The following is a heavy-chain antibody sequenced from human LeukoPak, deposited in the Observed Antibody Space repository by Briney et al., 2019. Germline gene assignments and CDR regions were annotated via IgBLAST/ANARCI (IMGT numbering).Heavy chain of an antibody. CDR1: GFTFSSYG. CDR3: AKDRGVETTPRNYFDY. J-gene: IGHJ4*02. D-gene: IGHD3-10*01. Sequence: PGGSLRLSCAASGFTFSSYGMHWVRQAPGKGLEWVAVIWYDGSNKYYADSVKGRFTISRDNSKNTLYLQMSSLRAEDTAVYYCAKDRGVETTPRNYFDYWGQGTLVTVSS. V-gene: IGHV3-33*06. CDR2: IWYDGSNK.